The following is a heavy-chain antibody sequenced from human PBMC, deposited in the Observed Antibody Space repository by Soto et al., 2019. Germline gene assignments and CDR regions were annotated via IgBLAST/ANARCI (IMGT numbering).Heavy chain of an antibody. V-gene: IGHV4-4*02. Sequence: QVHLQESGPGQVKPSGTLSLTCAVSGASVSNSNWWSWVRQSPEKGLEWIGEIYHGGDTNYNPSLRGRSTISAASPRNQSSLNLTSGPPADPALYNWAKAPPGSGAGCYAFDPWGQGTLVTAS. CDR2: IYHGGDT. D-gene: IGHD2-2*01. CDR3: AKAPPGSGAGCYAFDP. J-gene: IGHJ5*02. CDR1: GASVSNSNW.